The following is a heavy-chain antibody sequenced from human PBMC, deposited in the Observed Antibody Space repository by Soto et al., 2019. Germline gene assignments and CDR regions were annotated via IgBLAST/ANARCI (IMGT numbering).Heavy chain of an antibody. V-gene: IGHV4-4*02. CDR2: IYHSGST. CDR1: GGSISSSNW. J-gene: IGHJ3*02. Sequence: QVQLQESGPGLVKPSGTLSLTCAVSGGSISSSNWWSWVRQPPGKGLEWIGEIYHSGSTNYNPSLKSRVPISVDKSQNQFSLKLSSVTAADTAVYYCASRVMVRGVPDAFDIWGQGTMVTVSS. CDR3: ASRVMVRGVPDAFDI. D-gene: IGHD3-10*01.